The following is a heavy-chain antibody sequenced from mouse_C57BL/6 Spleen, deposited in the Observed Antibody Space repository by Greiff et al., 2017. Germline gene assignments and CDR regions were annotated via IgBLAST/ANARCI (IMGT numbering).Heavy chain of an antibody. CDR1: GYAFTNYL. D-gene: IGHD2-3*01. J-gene: IGHJ2*01. CDR2: INPGSGGT. Sequence: QVQLQQSGAELVRPGTSVKLSCKASGYAFTNYLIEWVKQRPGQGLEWIGVINPGSGGTNYNEKFKGKATLTVDKSSSTAYMQLSSLTSEDSAVYFCARSGDGYYCYFDFWGRGTTLTVSS. V-gene: IGHV1-54*01. CDR3: ARSGDGYYCYFDF.